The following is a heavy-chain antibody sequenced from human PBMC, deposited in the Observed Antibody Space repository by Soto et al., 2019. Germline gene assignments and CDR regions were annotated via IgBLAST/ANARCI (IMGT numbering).Heavy chain of an antibody. D-gene: IGHD3-3*01. J-gene: IGHJ6*03. CDR1: GYTFTSYD. CDR2: MNPNSGNT. V-gene: IGHV1-8*01. Sequence: ASVKVSCKASGYTFTSYDINWVRQATGQGLEWMGWMNPNSGNTGYAQKFQGRVTMTRNTSISTAYMELSSLRSEDTAVYYCARALWRFDYDFWSGYKLGDMDVWGKGTTVTVSS. CDR3: ARALWRFDYDFWSGYKLGDMDV.